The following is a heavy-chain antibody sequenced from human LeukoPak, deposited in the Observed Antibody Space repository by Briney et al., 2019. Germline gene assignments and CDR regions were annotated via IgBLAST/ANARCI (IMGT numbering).Heavy chain of an antibody. D-gene: IGHD5-12*01. V-gene: IGHV3-7*01. Sequence: TGGSLRLSCAASGFTFSSYWMSWVRQAPGKGLEWVANIKQDGSEKYYVDSVKGRFTISRDNAKNSLYLQMNSLRAEDTAVYYFARDSVRGYPYYLGQGTLVTVSS. CDR3: ARDSVRGYPYY. CDR2: IKQDGSEK. J-gene: IGHJ4*02. CDR1: GFTFSSYW.